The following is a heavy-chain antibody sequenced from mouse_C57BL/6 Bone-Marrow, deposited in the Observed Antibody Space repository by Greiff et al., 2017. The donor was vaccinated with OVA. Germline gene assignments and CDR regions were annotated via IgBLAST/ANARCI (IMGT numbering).Heavy chain of an antibody. CDR1: GYTFTDYY. V-gene: IGHV1-76*01. CDR2: IYPGSGNT. CDR3: ARHESPYYYAMDY. Sequence: QVQLQQSGAELVRPGASVKLSCKASGYTFTDYYINWVKQRPGQGLEWIARIYPGSGNTYYNEKFKGKATLTADKSSSTVYMELSRLTSEDSAVYFCARHESPYYYAMDYWGQGTSVTVSS. J-gene: IGHJ4*01.